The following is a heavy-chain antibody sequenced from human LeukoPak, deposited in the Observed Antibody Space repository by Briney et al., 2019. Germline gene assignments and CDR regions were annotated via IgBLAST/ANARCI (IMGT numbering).Heavy chain of an antibody. CDR1: GFTFGDHI. D-gene: IGHD3-16*01. J-gene: IGHJ6*02. V-gene: IGHV3-48*01. Sequence: PGGSLRLSCAASGFTFGDHIMNWVRQLPGKRLEWVAYVSGSGSTVYYADSVKGRFTVSRDNGKSSLYLQMSNLRAEDTAVYFCARGGGLDVWGQGATVTVSS. CDR3: ARGGGLDV. CDR2: VSGSGSTV.